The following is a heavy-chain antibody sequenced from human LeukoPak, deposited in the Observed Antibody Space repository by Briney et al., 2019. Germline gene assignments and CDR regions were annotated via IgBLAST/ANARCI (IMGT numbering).Heavy chain of an antibody. D-gene: IGHD3-22*01. CDR2: ISGYNGYT. CDR1: GYTFTNYG. Sequence: GASVKVSCKASGYTFTNYGINWVRQAPGQGLEWMGWISGYNGYTIYEQKLQGRVTMTTDTSTSTAYMELRSLRSDDTAVYYCARDRSPRHYYDTSDYHGAADYWGQGTLVTVSS. CDR3: ARDRSPRHYYDTSDYHGAADY. J-gene: IGHJ4*02. V-gene: IGHV1-18*01.